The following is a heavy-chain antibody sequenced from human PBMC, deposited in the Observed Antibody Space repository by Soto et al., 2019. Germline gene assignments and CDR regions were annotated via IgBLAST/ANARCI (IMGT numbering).Heavy chain of an antibody. CDR1: GFTFSRYW. J-gene: IGHJ5*01. Sequence: EVKLVESGGGLVHPGGSLRLSCAASGFTFSRYWMTWVRQAPGKGLEWVANIKQDGSEKYYVDSVKGRFIISRDNAKNPLFLQMDSLGVEDTAIHYCASPSTRLGFGDDNSVDPLGQGTLVTGSS. V-gene: IGHV3-7*01. CDR3: ASPSTRLGFGDDNSVDP. D-gene: IGHD3-10*01. CDR2: IKQDGSEK.